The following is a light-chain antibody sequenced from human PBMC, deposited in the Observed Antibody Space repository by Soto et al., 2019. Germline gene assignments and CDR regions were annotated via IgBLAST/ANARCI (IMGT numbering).Light chain of an antibody. CDR2: GAS. V-gene: IGKV1-8*01. J-gene: IGKJ1*01. Sequence: IRMTQSPSSLSASTGDRVAIACRASHDIGSYLAWYQQKPGQAPDLLIYGASTLQSGVPSRFSGGGSGTNFTLTISCLQSEDFATYYCQHYNNYPWTFGQGTEVEVK. CDR3: QHYNNYPWT. CDR1: HDIGSY.